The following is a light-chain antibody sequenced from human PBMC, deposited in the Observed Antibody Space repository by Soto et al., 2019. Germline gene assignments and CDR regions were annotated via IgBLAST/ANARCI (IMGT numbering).Light chain of an antibody. Sequence: DIQMTQSPSTLSASVGDRVTITCRASQSISIWLAWYQQKPGKAPKILIYKASSLESGVPSRFNRRGFGTEFTLPISSLQPDDFATYYCQQYSTYTPRTFGQGTKVDSK. J-gene: IGKJ1*01. V-gene: IGKV1-5*03. CDR1: QSISIW. CDR2: KAS. CDR3: QQYSTYTPRT.